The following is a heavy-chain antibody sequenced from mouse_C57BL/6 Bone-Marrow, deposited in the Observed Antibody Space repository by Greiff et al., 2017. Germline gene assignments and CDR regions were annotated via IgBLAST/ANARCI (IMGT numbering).Heavy chain of an antibody. Sequence: VQLQQSGPELVKPGASVKISCKASGYAFSSSWMNWVKQRPGKGLEWIGRIYPGDGDTNYNGKFKGKATLTADKSSSTAYMQLSSLTSEDSAVYFCARPYGSSYWYFDVWGTGTTVTVSS. CDR2: IYPGDGDT. D-gene: IGHD1-1*01. CDR1: GYAFSSSW. V-gene: IGHV1-82*01. J-gene: IGHJ1*03. CDR3: ARPYGSSYWYFDV.